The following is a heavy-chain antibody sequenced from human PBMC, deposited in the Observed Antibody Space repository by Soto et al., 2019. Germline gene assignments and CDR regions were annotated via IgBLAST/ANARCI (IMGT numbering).Heavy chain of an antibody. CDR2: INPSGGST. CDR3: ARGYYYDSSGTPGGYFQH. J-gene: IGHJ1*01. V-gene: IGHV1-46*01. Sequence: ASVKVSCKVSGYTFTSYYMHWVRQAPGQGLEWMGIINPSGGSTSYAQKFQGRVTMTRDTSTSTVYMELSSLRSEDTAVYYCARGYYYDSSGTPGGYFQHWGQGTLVTVSS. D-gene: IGHD3-22*01. CDR1: GYTFTSYY.